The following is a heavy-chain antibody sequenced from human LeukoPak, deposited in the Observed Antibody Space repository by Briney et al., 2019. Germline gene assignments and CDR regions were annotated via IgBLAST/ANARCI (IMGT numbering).Heavy chain of an antibody. V-gene: IGHV4-31*03. D-gene: IGHD5-24*01. CDR2: IYYSGST. J-gene: IGHJ4*02. CDR3: ARGEDDGSLSVNFDY. Sequence: SETLSLTCTVSGGSISIGGYYWSWIRQHPGKGLEWIGYIYYSGSTYYNPSLKSRVTISVDTSKNQFSLKLSSVTAADTAVYYCARGEDDGSLSVNFDYWGQGTLVTVSS. CDR1: GGSISIGGYY.